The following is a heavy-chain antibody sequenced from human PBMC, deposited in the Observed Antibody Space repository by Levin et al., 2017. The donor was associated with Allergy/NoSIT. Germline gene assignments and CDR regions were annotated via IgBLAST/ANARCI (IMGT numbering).Heavy chain of an antibody. CDR3: VNGPHDSGDYGFDN. Sequence: GESLKISCAASGFTFREFSMNWVRQAPGKGPEWLSFISSQSATIYYADSVKGRFTVSRDNARNSLYLQMNSLRDEDTAVYYCVNGPHDSGDYGFDNWGQGTLVTVSS. CDR2: ISSQSATI. CDR1: GFTFREFS. V-gene: IGHV3-48*02. D-gene: IGHD4-17*01. J-gene: IGHJ4*02.